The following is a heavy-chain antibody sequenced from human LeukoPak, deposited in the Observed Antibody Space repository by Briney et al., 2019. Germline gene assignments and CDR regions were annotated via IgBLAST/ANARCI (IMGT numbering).Heavy chain of an antibody. CDR1: GYTFTGYY. CDR3: ARAPDTFDI. J-gene: IGHJ3*02. Sequence: ASVKVSCKASGYTFTGYYMHWVRQAPGQGLEWMGWINPNSGVTNYAQKFQGRVTMTRDTSISTAYMELNRLKSDDTALYYCARAPDTFDIWGHGTMVTVSS. V-gene: IGHV1-2*02. CDR2: INPNSGVT.